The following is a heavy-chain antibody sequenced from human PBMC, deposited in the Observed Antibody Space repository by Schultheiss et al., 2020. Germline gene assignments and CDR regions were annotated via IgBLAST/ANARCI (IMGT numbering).Heavy chain of an antibody. D-gene: IGHD6-13*01. CDR2: ISGSGSTI. Sequence: GGSLRLSCAASGFTFDDYAMSWVRQAPGKGLEWVSAISGSGSTIYYADSVKGRFTISRDNAKNSLYLQMNSLRAEDTAVYYCARVVAAAGPKPYGMDVWGQGTTVTVSS. V-gene: IGHV3-11*01. CDR3: ARVVAAAGPKPYGMDV. CDR1: GFTFDDYA. J-gene: IGHJ6*02.